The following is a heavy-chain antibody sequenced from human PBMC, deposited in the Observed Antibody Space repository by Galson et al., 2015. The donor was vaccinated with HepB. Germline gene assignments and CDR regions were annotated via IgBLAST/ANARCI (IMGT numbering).Heavy chain of an antibody. CDR2: INTNTGNP. V-gene: IGHV7-4-1*02. CDR3: AREGELGYCSSTSCPADAFDI. CDR1: GGTFSSYA. D-gene: IGHD2-2*01. Sequence: SVKVSCKASGGTFSSYAISWVRQAPGQGLEWMGWINTNTGNPTYAQGFTGRFVFSLDTSVSTAYLQISSLKAEDTAVYYCAREGELGYCSSTSCPADAFDIWGQGTMVTVSS. J-gene: IGHJ3*02.